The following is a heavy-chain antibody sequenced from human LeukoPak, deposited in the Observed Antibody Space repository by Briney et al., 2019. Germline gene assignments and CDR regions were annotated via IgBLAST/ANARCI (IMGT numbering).Heavy chain of an antibody. CDR3: ARMGGGYAFDI. V-gene: IGHV4-59*12. Sequence: PSETLSLTCTVSGGSISSYYWSWIRQPPGKGLEWIGYIYYSGSTYYNPSLKSRVTISVDRSKNQFSLKLSSVTAADTAVYYCARMGGGYAFDIWGQGTMVTVPS. CDR1: GGSISSYY. D-gene: IGHD1-26*01. J-gene: IGHJ3*02. CDR2: IYYSGST.